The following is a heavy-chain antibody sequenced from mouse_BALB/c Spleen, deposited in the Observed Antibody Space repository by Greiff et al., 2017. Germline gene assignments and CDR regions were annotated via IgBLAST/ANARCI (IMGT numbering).Heavy chain of an antibody. Sequence: VQLQQPGAELVKPGASVKLSCKASGYTFTSYYMYWVKQRPGQGLEWIGGINPSNGGTNFNEKFKSKATLTVDISSSTAYMQLSSLTSEDSAVYYCTRSFYDGYYYWYFDVWGAGTTVTVSS. D-gene: IGHD2-3*01. CDR1: GYTFTSYY. J-gene: IGHJ1*01. CDR3: TRSFYDGYYYWYFDV. V-gene: IGHV1S81*02. CDR2: INPSNGGT.